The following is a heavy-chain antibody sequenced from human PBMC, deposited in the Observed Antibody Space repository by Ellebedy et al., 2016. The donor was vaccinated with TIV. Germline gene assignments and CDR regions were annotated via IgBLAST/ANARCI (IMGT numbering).Heavy chain of an antibody. J-gene: IGHJ2*01. CDR2: IYYSGST. V-gene: IGHV4-61*08. CDR3: ARAFGFGLRYQYWYFDL. Sequence: SETLSLXXTVSGGSISSGGYYWSWIRQPPGKGLEWIGYIYYSGSTNYNPSLKSRVTISVDTSKNQFSLKLSSVTAADTAVYYCARAFGFGLRYQYWYFDLWGRGTLVTVSS. D-gene: IGHD3-10*01. CDR1: GGSISSGGYY.